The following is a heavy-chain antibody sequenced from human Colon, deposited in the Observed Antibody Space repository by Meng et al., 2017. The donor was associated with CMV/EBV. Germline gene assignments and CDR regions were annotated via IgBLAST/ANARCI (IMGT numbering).Heavy chain of an antibody. J-gene: IGHJ3*02. CDR1: GFTFSSYA. Sequence: GESLKISCAASGFTFSSYAMHWVRQAPGKGLEWVAVISYGGSNKYYADSVKGRFTISRDNSKNTLYLQMNSLRAEDTAVYYCAREREESYDFWSGYQIDAFDIWGQGTMVTVSS. D-gene: IGHD3-3*01. CDR2: ISYGGSNK. V-gene: IGHV3-30-3*01. CDR3: AREREESYDFWSGYQIDAFDI.